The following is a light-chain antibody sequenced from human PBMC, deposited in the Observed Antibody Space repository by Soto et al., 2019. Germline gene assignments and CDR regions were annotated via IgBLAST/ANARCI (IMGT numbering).Light chain of an antibody. Sequence: QSALTQPASVSGSPGQSITIACTGTSSDIGGYNFVSWYQQQPGKAPKLLIYDVGNRPSGVSNRISGSKSGNTASLTISGLQAEDEAHYYCNSYRTVSTYVFGTGTKLTVL. CDR1: SSDIGGYNF. CDR3: NSYRTVSTYV. J-gene: IGLJ1*01. V-gene: IGLV2-14*01. CDR2: DVG.